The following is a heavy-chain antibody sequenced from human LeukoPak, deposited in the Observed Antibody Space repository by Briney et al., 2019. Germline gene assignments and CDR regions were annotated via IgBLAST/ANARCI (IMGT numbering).Heavy chain of an antibody. CDR1: GGSISTSY. D-gene: IGHD1-1*01. CDR2: IYYSGYT. Sequence: PSETLSLTCTVSGGSISTSYWSWIRQPPGKGLEWIGYIYYSGYTNYNPSLKSRVTMSVDTSKNQFSLKLSSVTAADMAVYYCARGQSTGTTAQPDYWGQGTLVTVSS. CDR3: ARGQSTGTTAQPDY. J-gene: IGHJ4*02. V-gene: IGHV4-59*01.